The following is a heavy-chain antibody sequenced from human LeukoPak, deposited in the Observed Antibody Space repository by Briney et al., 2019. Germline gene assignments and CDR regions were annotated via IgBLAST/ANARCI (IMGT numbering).Heavy chain of an antibody. Sequence: PSETLSLTCAVYGGSFSGYYWSWIRQPPGKGLEWIGEINHSGSTNYNPSLKSRVTISVDTSKNQFPLKLSSVTAADTAVYYCARGSLPATAPGEWYYFDYWGQGTLVTVSS. J-gene: IGHJ4*02. V-gene: IGHV4-34*01. CDR1: GGSFSGYY. CDR3: ARGSLPATAPGEWYYFDY. D-gene: IGHD2-2*01. CDR2: INHSGST.